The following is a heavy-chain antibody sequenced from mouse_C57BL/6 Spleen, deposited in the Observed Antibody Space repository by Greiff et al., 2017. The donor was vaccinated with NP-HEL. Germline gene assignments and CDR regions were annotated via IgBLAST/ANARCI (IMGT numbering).Heavy chain of an antibody. V-gene: IGHV1-82*01. CDR2: IYPGDGDT. CDR1: GYAFSSSW. D-gene: IGHD1-1*01. CDR3: ARALRSYFDV. Sequence: QVQLKESGPELVKPGASVKISCKASGYAFSSSWMNWVKQRPGKGLEWIGRIYPGDGDTNYNGKFKGKATLTADKSSSTAYMQLSSLTSEDSAVYFCARALRSYFDVWGTGTTVTVSS. J-gene: IGHJ1*03.